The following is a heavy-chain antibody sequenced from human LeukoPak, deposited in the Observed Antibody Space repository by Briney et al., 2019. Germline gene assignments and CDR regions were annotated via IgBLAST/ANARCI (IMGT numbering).Heavy chain of an antibody. D-gene: IGHD2-15*01. CDR3: ARALRISSPVVVPWYVDH. CDR2: IYSRGNT. CDR1: GASISSSSSY. J-gene: IGHJ4*02. Sequence: SDTLSLTRTVSGASISSSSSYWGWIRQPPGKGLEWLGNIYSRGNTYYKPSLRSRVTISIDTSKNQFSLRLTSVTAADTAVYYCARALRISSPVVVPWYVDHWGQGTLVTVSS. V-gene: IGHV4-39*07.